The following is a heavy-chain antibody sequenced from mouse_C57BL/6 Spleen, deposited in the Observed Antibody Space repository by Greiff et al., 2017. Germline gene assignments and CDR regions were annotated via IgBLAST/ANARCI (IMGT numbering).Heavy chain of an antibody. V-gene: IGHV10-1*01. Sequence: EVQGVESGGGLVQPKGSLKLSCAASGFSFNTYAMNWVRQAPGKGLEWVARIRSKSNNYATYYADSVKDRFTISRDDSESMLYLQMNNLKTEDTAMYYCVRLSYDAMDYWGQGTSVTVSS. J-gene: IGHJ4*01. CDR3: VRLSYDAMDY. CDR2: IRSKSNNYAT. CDR1: GFSFNTYA.